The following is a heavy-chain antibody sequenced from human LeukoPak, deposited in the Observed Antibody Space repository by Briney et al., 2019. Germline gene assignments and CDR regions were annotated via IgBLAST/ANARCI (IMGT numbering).Heavy chain of an antibody. CDR2: INPNSGGT. Sequence: GASVKVSCKASGYTFTGYYVHWVRQAPGKGLEWMGWINPNSGGTNYAQKFQGRVTMTRATSINTAYMELSRLRSDDTAVYYCATVNLRRGSYYYYYYGMDVWGQGTTVTVSS. CDR1: GYTFTGYY. V-gene: IGHV1-2*02. D-gene: IGHD1-26*01. J-gene: IGHJ6*02. CDR3: ATVNLRRGSYYYYYYGMDV.